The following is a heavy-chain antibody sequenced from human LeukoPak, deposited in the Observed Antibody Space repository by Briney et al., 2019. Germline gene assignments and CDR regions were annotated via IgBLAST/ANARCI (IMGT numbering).Heavy chain of an antibody. CDR3: ARESQEAFDI. J-gene: IGHJ3*02. CDR2: ISWNSGSI. CDR1: GFTFDDYA. V-gene: IGHV3-9*01. Sequence: PGRSLRLSCAASGFTFDDYAMHWVRQAPGKGLEWVSGISWNSGSIGYADSVKGRFTISRDNAKNSLYLQMNSLRAEDTAVYYCARESQEAFDIWGQGTMVTVSS.